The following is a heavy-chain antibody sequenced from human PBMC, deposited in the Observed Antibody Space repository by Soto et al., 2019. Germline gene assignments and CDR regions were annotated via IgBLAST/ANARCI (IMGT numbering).Heavy chain of an antibody. CDR1: GFTFSSYW. CDR3: ARGDYYDSSGPFSDAFDI. J-gene: IGHJ3*02. CDR2: IKPDGSEK. V-gene: IGHV3-7*04. D-gene: IGHD3-22*01. Sequence: GGSLRLSCAASGFTFSSYWTSWVRQAPGKGLEWVANIKPDGSEKWYVDSVKGRFTISRDNAKNSLYLQMNSLRAEDTAVYYCARGDYYDSSGPFSDAFDIWGQGTMVTVSS.